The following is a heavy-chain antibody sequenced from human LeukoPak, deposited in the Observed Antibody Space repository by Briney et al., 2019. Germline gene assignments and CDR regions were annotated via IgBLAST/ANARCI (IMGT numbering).Heavy chain of an antibody. CDR2: IYSGGST. D-gene: IGHD3-10*01. CDR1: GFTVSSNY. J-gene: IGHJ5*02. V-gene: IGHV3-66*01. CDR3: ARERVPGGLGSYYRGWFDP. Sequence: GGSLRLSCAASGFTVSSNYMSWVRQAPGKGLEWVSVIYSGGSTYYADSVKGRFTISRDNSKNTLYLQMNSLRTEDTAVYYCARERVPGGLGSYYRGWFDPWGQGTLVTVSS.